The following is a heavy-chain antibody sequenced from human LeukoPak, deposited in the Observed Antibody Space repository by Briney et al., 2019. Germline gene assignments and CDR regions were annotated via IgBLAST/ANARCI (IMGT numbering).Heavy chain of an antibody. CDR2: ISGSGSKI. CDR3: AKGIAEENDAFDI. D-gene: IGHD6-13*01. CDR1: GFTFSDYY. V-gene: IGHV3-11*01. J-gene: IGHJ3*02. Sequence: GGSLRLSCAASGFTFSDYYMSWIRQAPGKGLEWISYISGSGSKIYYADSVKGRFTISRDNAKNSLYLQMNSLRAEDTALYYCAKGIAEENDAFDIWGQGTMVTVSS.